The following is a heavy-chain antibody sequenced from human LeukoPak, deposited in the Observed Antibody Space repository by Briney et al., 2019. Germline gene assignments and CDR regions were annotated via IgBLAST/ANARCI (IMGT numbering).Heavy chain of an antibody. CDR3: ARVFYDFWSGYLPYYYYYYMDV. CDR1: GFTVSSNY. V-gene: IGHV3-11*04. Sequence: GGSLRLSCAASGFTVSSNYMSWIRQAPGKGLEWVSYISSSGSTIYYADSVKGRFTISRDNAKNSPYLQMNSLRAEDTAVYYCARVFYDFWSGYLPYYYYYYMDVWGKGTTVTVSS. J-gene: IGHJ6*03. D-gene: IGHD3-3*01. CDR2: ISSSGSTI.